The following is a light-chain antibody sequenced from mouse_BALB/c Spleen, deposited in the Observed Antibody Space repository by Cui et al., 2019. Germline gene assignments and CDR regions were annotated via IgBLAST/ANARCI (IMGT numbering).Light chain of an antibody. CDR2: ATS. Sequence: QIVLSPSPAIPSASPGEKVTMTCRASSSVNYMHWYQQKPGSSTKPWIYATSYPASGVPARFSGSGWGSSYYLTISRMEAEDAATNYCQQWSSNLHTFGGGTKLEIK. CDR3: QQWSSNLHT. J-gene: IGKJ2*01. CDR1: SSVNY. V-gene: IGKV4-72*01.